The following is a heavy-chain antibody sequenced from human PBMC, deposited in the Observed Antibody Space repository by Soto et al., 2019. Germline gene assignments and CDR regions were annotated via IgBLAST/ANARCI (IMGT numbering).Heavy chain of an antibody. CDR3: ARVLSGTSLFDY. CDR1: GGSIISDY. CDR2: ISYSGST. D-gene: IGHD1-26*01. V-gene: IGHV4-59*01. Sequence: PSETLSLTXTVSGGSIISDYWSWIRQPPGKGLEWIGYISYSGSTNYNPSLKSLVTISVDTSKHQFSLKLSSVTAADTAVYYCARVLSGTSLFDYWGQGTLVTVSS. J-gene: IGHJ4*02.